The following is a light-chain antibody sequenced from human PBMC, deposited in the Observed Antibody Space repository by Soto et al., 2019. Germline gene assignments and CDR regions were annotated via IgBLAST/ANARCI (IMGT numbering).Light chain of an antibody. CDR3: QQYGSSPLT. V-gene: IGKV3-20*01. Sequence: EIVLTQSPATLSLSPGERVTISCRASQSVSSSSLAWYQQQPGQAPRLLIYGASSRATGISDRFSGSGSGTDFTLTISRPETDDFAVYYCQQYGSSPLTFGQGTKVEIK. CDR1: QSVSSSS. CDR2: GAS. J-gene: IGKJ1*01.